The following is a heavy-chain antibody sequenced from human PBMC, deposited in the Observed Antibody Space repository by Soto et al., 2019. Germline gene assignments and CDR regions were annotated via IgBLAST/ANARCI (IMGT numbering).Heavy chain of an antibody. V-gene: IGHV4-31*03. Sequence: SETLSLTCTVSGGSISSGGYYWSWIRQHPGKGLEWIGYIYYSGSTYYNPSLKSRVTISVDTSKNQFSLKLSSVTAADTAVYYCARGRKEGPNIVLMVYAPFYYFDYWGQGTLVTVSS. J-gene: IGHJ4*02. CDR3: ARGRKEGPNIVLMVYAPFYYFDY. CDR2: IYYSGST. CDR1: GGSISSGGYY. D-gene: IGHD2-8*01.